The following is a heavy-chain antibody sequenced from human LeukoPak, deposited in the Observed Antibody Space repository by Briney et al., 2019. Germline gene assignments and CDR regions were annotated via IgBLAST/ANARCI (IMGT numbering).Heavy chain of an antibody. J-gene: IGHJ4*02. Sequence: GASVTVSFKSSGYTFTVYYMHWVRQAPGQGLEWMGWINPNSGGTNYAQKFQGRVTMTRDTSISTAYMELSRLRSDDTAVYYCARDSGSYSFVDYWGQGTLVTVSS. V-gene: IGHV1-2*02. CDR1: GYTFTVYY. CDR2: INPNSGGT. CDR3: ARDSGSYSFVDY. D-gene: IGHD1-26*01.